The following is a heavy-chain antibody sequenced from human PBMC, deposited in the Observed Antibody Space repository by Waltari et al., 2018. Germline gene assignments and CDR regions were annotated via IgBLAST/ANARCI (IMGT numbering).Heavy chain of an antibody. V-gene: IGHV3-48*01. CDR3: ARAPNAAPFDY. Sequence: EVQLVESGGGLVQHGGSLRLSCAASGFTFSSYSMNWVRPAPGKGLEWVSYISSSSSTIYYADSVKGRFTISRDNAKNSLYLQMNSLRAEDTAVYYCARAPNAAPFDYWGQGTMVTVSS. CDR2: ISSSSSTI. J-gene: IGHJ3*01. D-gene: IGHD3-9*01. CDR1: GFTFSSYS.